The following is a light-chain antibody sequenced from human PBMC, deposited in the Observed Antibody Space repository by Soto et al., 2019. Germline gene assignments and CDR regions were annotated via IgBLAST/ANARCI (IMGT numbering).Light chain of an antibody. CDR2: GAS. CDR1: QSVNSN. J-gene: IGKJ5*01. V-gene: IGKV3-15*01. Sequence: EIVITQSPGTLSVSKGERVILSCRASQSVNSNLAWYQQKPGQTPRLLISGASTRATGIPVRFSGSGSGTEFTLTISSLQSEDFAVYYCQQYHNWPLITFGQGTRLEIK. CDR3: QQYHNWPLIT.